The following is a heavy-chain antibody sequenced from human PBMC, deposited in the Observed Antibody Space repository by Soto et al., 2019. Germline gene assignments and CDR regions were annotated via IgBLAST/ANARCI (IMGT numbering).Heavy chain of an antibody. CDR3: ARESRQQLYRNYYYYGMDV. V-gene: IGHV3-33*01. CDR1: GFTFSSYG. D-gene: IGHD6-13*01. CDR2: IWYDGSNK. J-gene: IGHJ6*02. Sequence: GGSLRLSCAASGFTFSSYGMHWVRQAPGKGLEWVAVIWYDGSNKYYADSVKGRFTISRDNSKNTLYLQMNSLRAEDTAVYYCARESRQQLYRNYYYYGMDVWGQGTTVTVSS.